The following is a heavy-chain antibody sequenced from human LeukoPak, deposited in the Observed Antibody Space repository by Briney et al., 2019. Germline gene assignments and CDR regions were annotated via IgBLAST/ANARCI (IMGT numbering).Heavy chain of an antibody. CDR1: GGTFSSYA. CDR3: ASGDTYYYDSSGYYFDY. V-gene: IGHV1-69*04. D-gene: IGHD3-22*01. CDR2: IIPILGIA. J-gene: IGHJ4*02. Sequence: GASVKVSCKASGGTFSSYAISWLRQAPGQGLEWMGRIIPILGIANYAQKFQGRVTITADKSTSTAYMELSSLRSEDTAVYYCASGDTYYYDSSGYYFDYWGQGTLVTVSS.